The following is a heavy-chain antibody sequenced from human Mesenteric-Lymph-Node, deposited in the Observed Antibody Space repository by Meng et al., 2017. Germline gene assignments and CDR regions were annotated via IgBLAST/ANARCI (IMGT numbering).Heavy chain of an antibody. CDR3: ARGSSSSWYFGY. CDR1: GGSVSSGNNY. D-gene: IGHD6-13*01. J-gene: IGHJ4*02. V-gene: IGHV4-30-4*01. Sequence: QAQLPDAGPGPVKPSPPLSLTCTGSGGSVSSGNNYWIWIRQPPGKGLEWIGYIYYSGRTYYNPSLESRVTMSVDTSKNQFSLNLNSVTAADTAVYYCARGSSSSWYFGYWGQGTLVTVSS. CDR2: IYYSGRT.